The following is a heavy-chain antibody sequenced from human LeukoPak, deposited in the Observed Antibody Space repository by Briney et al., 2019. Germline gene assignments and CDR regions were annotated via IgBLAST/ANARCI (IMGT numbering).Heavy chain of an antibody. D-gene: IGHD6-19*01. Sequence: ASVKVSCKASGYTFTGYYMHWVRQAPGQGLEWMGRINPNSGGTNYAQKFQGRVTMTRDTSISTAYMELSRLRSGDTAVYYCAREEYSSVPFFGMDVWGQGTTVTVSS. CDR2: INPNSGGT. V-gene: IGHV1-2*06. CDR3: AREEYSSVPFFGMDV. CDR1: GYTFTGYY. J-gene: IGHJ6*02.